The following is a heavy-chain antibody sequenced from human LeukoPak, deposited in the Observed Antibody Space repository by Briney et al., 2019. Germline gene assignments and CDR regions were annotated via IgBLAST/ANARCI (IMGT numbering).Heavy chain of an antibody. Sequence: VASVKVSCKASGYTFTGYFMHWVRQAPGQGLEWMGWINPNSGGTNYAQKFQGRVTMTRDTSISTAYMELSRLSSDDTAVYYCARSRAGYSSGWYSFGYWGQGTLVTVSS. D-gene: IGHD6-19*01. CDR3: ARSRAGYSSGWYSFGY. V-gene: IGHV1-2*02. CDR1: GYTFTGYF. J-gene: IGHJ4*02. CDR2: INPNSGGT.